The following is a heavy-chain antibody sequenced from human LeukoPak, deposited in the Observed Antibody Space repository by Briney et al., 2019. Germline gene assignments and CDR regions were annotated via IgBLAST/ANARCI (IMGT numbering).Heavy chain of an antibody. CDR2: IYPGDSDT. V-gene: IGHV5-51*01. CDR3: ARSLGGDRRGNFDY. CDR1: GYSFTTSW. D-gene: IGHD3-16*01. Sequence: GESLKISCKGSGYSFTTSWIGWVRQKPGKGLEWMGIIYPGDSDTRYSPSFQGQVTISADKSISTAYLQWSSLKASDTAIYYCARSLGGDRRGNFDYWGQGTLVTVSS. J-gene: IGHJ4*02.